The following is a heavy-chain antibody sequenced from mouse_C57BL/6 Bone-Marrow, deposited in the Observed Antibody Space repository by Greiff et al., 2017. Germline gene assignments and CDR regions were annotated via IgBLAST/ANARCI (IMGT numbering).Heavy chain of an antibody. CDR3: ARRYDGSSPWFAY. CDR2: IYPRSGNT. Sequence: VQLQQSGAELARPGASVKLSCKASGYTFTSYGISWVKQRTGQGLEWIGEIYPRSGNTYYNEKFKGKATLTADKSSSTAYMELRSLTSEDSAVYFCARRYDGSSPWFAYWGQGTLVTVYA. V-gene: IGHV1-81*01. D-gene: IGHD1-1*01. J-gene: IGHJ3*01. CDR1: GYTFTSYG.